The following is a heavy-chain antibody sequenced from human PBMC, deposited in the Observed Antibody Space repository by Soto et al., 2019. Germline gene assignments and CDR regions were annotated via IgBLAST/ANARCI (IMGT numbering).Heavy chain of an antibody. CDR3: AKTANGWFSAFDI. J-gene: IGHJ3*02. CDR2: ISGSGGTT. V-gene: IGHV3-23*01. Sequence: APGKGLEWVSAISGSGGTTYYADSVKGRFTFSRDNSKNTLYLQMNSLRAEDTAVYYCAKTANGWFSAFDIWGQGTRVTVSS. D-gene: IGHD6-19*01.